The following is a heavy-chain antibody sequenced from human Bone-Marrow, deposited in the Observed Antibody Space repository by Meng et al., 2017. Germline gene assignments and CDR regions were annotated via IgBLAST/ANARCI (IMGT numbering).Heavy chain of an antibody. CDR1: GFTFSSYA. J-gene: IGHJ4*02. Sequence: GGSLRLSCAASGFTFSSYAMRWVRQAPGKGLEWVSAISGSGGSAYYADSVKCRFTISRDNSKNTLYLQMNSLRAEDTAVYYCAKGKRGLPYFDYWGQGTLVTVSS. CDR3: AKGKRGLPYFDY. D-gene: IGHD3-16*01. CDR2: ISGSGGSA. V-gene: IGHV3-23*01.